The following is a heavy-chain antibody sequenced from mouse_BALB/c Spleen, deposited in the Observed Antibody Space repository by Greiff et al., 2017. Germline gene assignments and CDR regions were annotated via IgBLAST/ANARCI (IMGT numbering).Heavy chain of an antibody. CDR1: GYSFTDYI. J-gene: IGHJ1*01. V-gene: IGHV1-39*01. Sequence: EVKLQQTGPELVKPGASVKISCKASGYSFTDYIMLWVKQSHGKSLEWIGNINPYYGSTSYNLKFKGKATLTVDKSSSTAYMQLNSLTSEDSAVYYCARLLRLRGNWYFDVWGAGTTVTVSS. CDR2: INPYYGST. CDR3: ARLLRLRGNWYFDV. D-gene: IGHD1-2*01.